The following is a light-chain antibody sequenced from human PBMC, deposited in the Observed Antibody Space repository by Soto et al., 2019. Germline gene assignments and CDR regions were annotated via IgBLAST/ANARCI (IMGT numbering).Light chain of an antibody. Sequence: EIVLTQSPGTLSVSPGERATLTCRASQSVSNNLAWYQQIPGQAPRLLIYGASTRATGGPGRFSGSGSGTEFTLTVSSLQPEDSAVYFCQQYKTWALFTFGQGTKLEIK. J-gene: IGKJ2*01. CDR2: GAS. CDR1: QSVSNN. CDR3: QQYKTWALFT. V-gene: IGKV3-15*01.